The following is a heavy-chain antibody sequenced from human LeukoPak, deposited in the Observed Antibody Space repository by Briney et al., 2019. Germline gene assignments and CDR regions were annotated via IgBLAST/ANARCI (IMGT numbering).Heavy chain of an antibody. CDR1: GFTFSSYA. Sequence: GGSLRLSCAASGFTFSSYAMSWVRQAPGKGLEWVSAISGSGGSTYYADSVKGRFTISRDNSKNTLYLQMNSLRAEDTAVYYCVKLWPALRFLEWLFFDYWGQGTLVTVSS. D-gene: IGHD3-3*01. CDR2: ISGSGGST. V-gene: IGHV3-23*01. J-gene: IGHJ4*02. CDR3: VKLWPALRFLEWLFFDY.